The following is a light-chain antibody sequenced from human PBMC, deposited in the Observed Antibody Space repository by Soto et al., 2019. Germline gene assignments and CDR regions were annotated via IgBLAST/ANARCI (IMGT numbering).Light chain of an antibody. V-gene: IGKV1-17*01. J-gene: IGKJ1*01. CDR2: AAS. CDR1: QGIRND. CDR3: LQHNSYPWT. Sequence: DIQMTQSPSSLSASVGARVTITCRASQGIRNDLGWYQQKQGKAHNRLIYAASSLQSGVPSRFSGSGSGTALTITISSLQPEDFETYYCLQHNSYPWTFGQGTKVDIK.